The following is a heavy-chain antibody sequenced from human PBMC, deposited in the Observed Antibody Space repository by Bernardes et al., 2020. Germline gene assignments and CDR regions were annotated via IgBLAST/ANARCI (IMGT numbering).Heavy chain of an antibody. D-gene: IGHD3-10*01. CDR1: GVMFTNYA. V-gene: IGHV1-69*10. Sequence: SVKVSCKASGVMFTNYAFSWVRQAPGQGFEWMGGITPIFDVADYAQRFQDRVTITADKSTSTTYLELRSLRSEDTAFYYCARNRLQYGSGSHYLPHYWGQGTPVTVSP. CDR2: ITPIFDVA. J-gene: IGHJ4*02. CDR3: ARNRLQYGSGSHYLPHY.